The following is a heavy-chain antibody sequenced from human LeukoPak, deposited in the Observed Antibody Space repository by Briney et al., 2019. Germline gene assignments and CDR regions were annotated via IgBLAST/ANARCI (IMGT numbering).Heavy chain of an antibody. D-gene: IGHD3-3*01. CDR1: GDSISGDTYY. V-gene: IGHV4-30-4*01. CDR2: ILHKGAT. J-gene: IGHJ3*01. CDR3: ARTFSIFGAAHGAFDL. Sequence: PSETLSLTCIVSGDSISGDTYYWGWIRQPPGKGLEWIGYILHKGATFYSPSLKSRLTISVDTSKKHFSLNLNSVTAADTAVYYCARTFSIFGAAHGAFDLGAQGTMVTVSS.